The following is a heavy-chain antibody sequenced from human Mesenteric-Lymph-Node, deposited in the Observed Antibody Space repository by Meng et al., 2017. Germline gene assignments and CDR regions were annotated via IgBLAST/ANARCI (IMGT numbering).Heavy chain of an antibody. V-gene: IGHV4-38-2*02. D-gene: IGHD4-17*01. CDR2: MHQSGIT. Sequence: ESLKISCAASGFTFSDYYMSWIRQAPGKGLEWIASMHQSGITFHNPSLRSRVTISVDTSKNQFSLNLSSVTAADTAVYYCARDRTAEKYYYYAMDVWGQGTTVTVSS. CDR3: ARDRTAEKYYYYAMDV. J-gene: IGHJ6*02. CDR1: GFTFSDYY.